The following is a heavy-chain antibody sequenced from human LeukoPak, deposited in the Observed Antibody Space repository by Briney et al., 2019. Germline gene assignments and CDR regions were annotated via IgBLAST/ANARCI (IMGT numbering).Heavy chain of an antibody. V-gene: IGHV4-59*01. CDR3: ARGFRGYSSSGGRSYYFDY. J-gene: IGHJ4*02. CDR1: GGSISSYY. CDR2: IYYSGST. Sequence: SETLSLTCTVSGGSISSYYWNWIRQPPGKGLEWIGYIYYSGSTNYNPSLKSRVTISVDTSKNQFSLKLSSVTAADTAVYYCARGFRGYSSSGGRSYYFDYWGQGTLVTVSS. D-gene: IGHD6-6*01.